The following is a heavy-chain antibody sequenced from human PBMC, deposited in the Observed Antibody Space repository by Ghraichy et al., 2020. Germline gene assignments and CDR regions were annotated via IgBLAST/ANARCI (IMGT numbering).Heavy chain of an antibody. CDR3: ARAGSGYGGHSYFYGMDG. CDR1: EFTFSKYG. CDR2: ISSSSTSI. Sequence: GGSLRLSCAASEFTFSKYGMNWVRQAPGKGLEWISYISSSSTSIYYADSVRGRFTMSRDNANNSLSLQMDSLRDEDTALYHCARAGSGYGGHSYFYGMDGWGQGTTVTVSS. V-gene: IGHV3-48*02. D-gene: IGHD5-12*01. J-gene: IGHJ6*02.